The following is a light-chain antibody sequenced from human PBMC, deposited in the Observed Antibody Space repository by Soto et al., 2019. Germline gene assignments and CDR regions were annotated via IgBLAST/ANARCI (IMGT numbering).Light chain of an antibody. CDR1: SSNIGAHFD. CDR2: DNN. CDR3: SSYAGSNNLV. J-gene: IGLJ2*01. V-gene: IGLV1-40*01. Sequence: QSVLTQPPSVSGAPGQRVTISCTGSSSNIGAHFDVQWYQQLPGTAPKLVIYDNNKRPPGVPDRFSGSKSGTSASLAITGLQADDEADYYCSSYAGSNNLVFGGGTKVTVL.